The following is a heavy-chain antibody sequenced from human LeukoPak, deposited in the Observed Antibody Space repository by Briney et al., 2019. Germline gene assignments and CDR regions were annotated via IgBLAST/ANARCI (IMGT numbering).Heavy chain of an antibody. CDR2: IWYDGSNK. V-gene: IGHV3-33*01. Sequence: GGPLRLSCAASGFTFSSYGMHWVRQAPGEGLEWVAVIWYDGSNKYYADSVKGRFTISGDNSKNTLYLQMNSLRAEDTAVYYCARGPYDSSGYYYYYFDYWGQGTLVTVSS. J-gene: IGHJ4*02. D-gene: IGHD3-22*01. CDR1: GFTFSSYG. CDR3: ARGPYDSSGYYYYYFDY.